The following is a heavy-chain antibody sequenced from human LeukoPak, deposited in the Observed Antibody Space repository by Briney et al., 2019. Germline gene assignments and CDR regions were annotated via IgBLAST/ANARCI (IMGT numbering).Heavy chain of an antibody. J-gene: IGHJ4*02. Sequence: SETLSLTCTVSGGSISSYYWSWIRQPAGKGLEWIGRIYTSGSTNYNPSLKSRVTISVDTSKNRFSLRLSSVTAADTAVYYCARVTGYMVEDYFDYWGQGTLVTVSS. CDR1: GGSISSYY. CDR2: IYTSGST. CDR3: ARVTGYMVEDYFDY. D-gene: IGHD6-13*01. V-gene: IGHV4-4*07.